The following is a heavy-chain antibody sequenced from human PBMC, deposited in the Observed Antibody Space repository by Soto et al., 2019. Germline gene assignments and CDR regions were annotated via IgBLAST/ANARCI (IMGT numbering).Heavy chain of an antibody. J-gene: IGHJ4*02. V-gene: IGHV4-30-4*01. Sequence: SETLSLTCTVSGGSISSGDYYWSWIRQPPGKGLEWIGYIYYSGSTYYNPSLKSRVTISVDTSKNQFSLKLSSVTAADTAVYYCARDRVAAAGRGYWGQGTLVTVSS. CDR3: ARDRVAAAGRGY. D-gene: IGHD6-13*01. CDR1: GGSISSGDYY. CDR2: IYYSGST.